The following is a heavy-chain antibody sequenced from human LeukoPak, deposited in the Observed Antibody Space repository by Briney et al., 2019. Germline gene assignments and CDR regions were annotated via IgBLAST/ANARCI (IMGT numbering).Heavy chain of an antibody. Sequence: PSETLSLTCTVSGGSISSYYWSWIRQPPGKALEWIGYVYDSGSTNYNPSLKSRVTISVDTSKNQFPLKLSSVTAADTAVYYCARGGEAYSSSWYVRTANWFDPWGQGTLVTVSS. CDR2: VYDSGST. CDR3: ARGGEAYSSSWYVRTANWFDP. D-gene: IGHD6-13*01. V-gene: IGHV4-59*01. CDR1: GGSISSYY. J-gene: IGHJ5*02.